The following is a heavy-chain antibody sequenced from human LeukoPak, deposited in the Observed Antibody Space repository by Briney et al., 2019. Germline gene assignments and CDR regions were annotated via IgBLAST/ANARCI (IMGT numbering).Heavy chain of an antibody. D-gene: IGHD2-15*01. Sequence: SETLSLTCAVYGGSFSGYYWSWIRQPAGKGLEWIGRIYTSGSTNYNPSLKSRVTMSVDTSKNQFSLKLSSVTAADTAVYCCARDLGYCSGGSCYFDAFDIWGQGTMVTVSS. CDR1: GGSFSGYY. J-gene: IGHJ3*02. V-gene: IGHV4-4*07. CDR3: ARDLGYCSGGSCYFDAFDI. CDR2: IYTSGST.